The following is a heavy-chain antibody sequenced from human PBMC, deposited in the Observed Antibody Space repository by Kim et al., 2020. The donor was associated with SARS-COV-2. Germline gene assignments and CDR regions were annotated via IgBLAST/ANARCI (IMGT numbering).Heavy chain of an antibody. D-gene: IGHD1-26*01. CDR1: GFTFSGSA. CDR2: IRSKANSYAT. J-gene: IGHJ1*01. CDR3: TSVGVTIL. Sequence: GGSLRLSCAASGFTFSGSAMHWVRQASGKGLEWVARIRSKANSYATAYAASGKGRFTIARDDSKNTEYLQMNSLQTEDTAVYYCTSVGVTILWGQGTLDTVSS. V-gene: IGHV3-73*01.